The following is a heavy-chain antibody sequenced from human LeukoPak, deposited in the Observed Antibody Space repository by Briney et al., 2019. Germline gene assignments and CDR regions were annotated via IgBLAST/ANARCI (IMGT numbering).Heavy chain of an antibody. CDR2: ISGSGGST. J-gene: IGHJ5*02. CDR3: AKDPDGSYWFDP. CDR1: RFNFSGYA. V-gene: IGHV3-23*01. Sequence: TGGSLRLSCAASRFNFSGYAMTWVRQAPGKGLEWVSAISGSGGSTYYADSVKGRFTISRDNSKNTLYLQMNSLRAEDTAVYYCAKDPDGSYWFDPWGQGTLVTVSS. D-gene: IGHD1-26*01.